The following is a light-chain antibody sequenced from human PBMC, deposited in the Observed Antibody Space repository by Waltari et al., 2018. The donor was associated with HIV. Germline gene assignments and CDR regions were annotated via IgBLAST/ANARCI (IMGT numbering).Light chain of an antibody. CDR2: NTT. V-gene: IGLV8-61*01. Sequence: QTVVTQEPSFSVSPGGTVTLTCGLSSGSVTSSYYPSWNQQTPGQAPRTLITNTTPRSSGVPDRFSGSILGNRAALTITGAQADDESAYYCLLYMGSGVWVFGGGTKLTVL. J-gene: IGLJ3*02. CDR3: LLYMGSGVWV. CDR1: SGSVTSSYY.